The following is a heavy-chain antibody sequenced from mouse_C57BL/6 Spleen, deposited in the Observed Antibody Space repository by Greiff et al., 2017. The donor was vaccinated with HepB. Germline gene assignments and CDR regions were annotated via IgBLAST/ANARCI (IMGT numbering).Heavy chain of an antibody. V-gene: IGHV3-6*01. D-gene: IGHD2-4*01. CDR3: ARDDYVFDY. CDR1: GYSITSGYY. Sequence: EVQLVESGPGLVKPSQSLSLTCSVTGYSITSGYYWNWIRQSPGNKLEWMGYISYDGSNNYNPSLKNRISITRDTSKNQFFLKLKSVTTEDTATYYCARDDYVFDYWGQGTTLTVSS. CDR2: ISYDGSN. J-gene: IGHJ2*01.